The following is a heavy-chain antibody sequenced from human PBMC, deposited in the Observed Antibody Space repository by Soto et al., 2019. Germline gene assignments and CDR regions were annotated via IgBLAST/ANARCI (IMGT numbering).Heavy chain of an antibody. CDR1: GFTFSSYG. Sequence: GGSLRLSCAASGFTFSSYGMHWVRQAPGKGLEWVAVIWYDGSNKYYADSVKGRFTISRDNSKNTLYLQMNSLRAEDTAVYYCARETTIFGVVSAHYYYYGMDVWGQGTTVTVSS. V-gene: IGHV3-33*01. CDR2: IWYDGSNK. D-gene: IGHD3-3*01. J-gene: IGHJ6*02. CDR3: ARETTIFGVVSAHYYYYGMDV.